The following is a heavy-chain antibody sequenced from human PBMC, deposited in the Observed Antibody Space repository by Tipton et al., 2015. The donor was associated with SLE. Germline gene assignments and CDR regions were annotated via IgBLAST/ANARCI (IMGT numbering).Heavy chain of an antibody. J-gene: IGHJ3*02. Sequence: TLSLTCTVSGGSISGYYWGWIRQPPGKGLEWIGYIYYSGSTKYNPSLKSRVTISVDTSKNQFSLKLSSVTAADTAVYYCARGGGGAFDIWCQGTMVTVSS. CDR3: ARGGGGAFDI. CDR2: IYYSGST. V-gene: IGHV4-59*01. D-gene: IGHD3-16*01. CDR1: GGSISGYY.